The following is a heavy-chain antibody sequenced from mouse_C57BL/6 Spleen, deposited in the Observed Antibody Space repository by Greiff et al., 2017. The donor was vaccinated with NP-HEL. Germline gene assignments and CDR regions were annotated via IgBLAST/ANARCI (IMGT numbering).Heavy chain of an antibody. D-gene: IGHD1-2*01. V-gene: IGHV5-16*01. Sequence: EVKLMESEGGLVQPGSSMKLSCTASGFTFSDYYMAWVRQVPEKGLEWVANINYDGSSTYYLDSLKSRFIISRDNAKNILYLQMSSLKSEDTATYYCAREAILRLDYRGQGTTLTVSS. CDR2: INYDGSST. J-gene: IGHJ2*01. CDR3: AREAILRLDY. CDR1: GFTFSDYY.